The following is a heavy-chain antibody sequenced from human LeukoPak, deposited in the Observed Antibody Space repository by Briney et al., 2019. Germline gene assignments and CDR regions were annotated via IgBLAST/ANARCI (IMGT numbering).Heavy chain of an antibody. V-gene: IGHV4-4*07. CDR3: ARAGYTISYYSLDY. CDR2: IYTTGST. Sequence: SETLSLTCTVSGGSINSYYWGWIRQPAGKGLEWIGRIYTTGSTNYNPSLESRVTMSVDTSKNQFSLKLTSATAADTAMYYCARAGYTISYYSLDYWGQGTLVTVSS. CDR1: GGSINSYY. J-gene: IGHJ4*02. D-gene: IGHD1-26*01.